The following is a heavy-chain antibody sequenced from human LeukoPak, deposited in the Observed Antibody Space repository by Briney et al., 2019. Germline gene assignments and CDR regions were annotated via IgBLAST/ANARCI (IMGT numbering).Heavy chain of an antibody. Sequence: GGSLRLSCAASGFTFSSYAMSWVRQAPGKGLEGVAAISGSGGSTYYADSVKGRFTISRDNSKNTLYLQMNSLRAEDTAVYYCAKTVNISPRYYFDYWGQGTLVTVSS. CDR3: AKTVNISPRYYFDY. D-gene: IGHD2/OR15-2a*01. V-gene: IGHV3-23*01. CDR2: ISGSGGST. J-gene: IGHJ4*02. CDR1: GFTFSSYA.